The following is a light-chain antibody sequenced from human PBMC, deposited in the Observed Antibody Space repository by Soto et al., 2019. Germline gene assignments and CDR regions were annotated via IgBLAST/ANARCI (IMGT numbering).Light chain of an antibody. CDR3: QQYVGWT. V-gene: IGKV3-20*01. CDR1: QSISSNH. Sequence: EIVLTQSPGTLSVSPGERATLSCRASQSISSNHLAWYQQKPGQAPRLLIYGASSRATGIPDRVSGSGSGTDFTLTISRLETEDYAIYYCQQYVGWTFGQGTKVEIK. J-gene: IGKJ1*01. CDR2: GAS.